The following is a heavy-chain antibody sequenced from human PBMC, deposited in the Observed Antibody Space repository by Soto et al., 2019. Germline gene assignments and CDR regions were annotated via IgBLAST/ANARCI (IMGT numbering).Heavy chain of an antibody. CDR3: ARDRLRPYGMEV. CDR1: GFTFSSYA. CDR2: ISYDGSNK. D-gene: IGHD4-17*01. V-gene: IGHV3-30-3*01. Sequence: QVQLVESGGGVVQPGRSLRLSCAASGFTFSSYAMHWVRQAPGKGLEWVAVISYDGSNKYYADSVKGRFTISRDNSKNTLYLQMNSLRAEGTAVYYCARDRLRPYGMEVWGQGTTVTVSS. J-gene: IGHJ6*02.